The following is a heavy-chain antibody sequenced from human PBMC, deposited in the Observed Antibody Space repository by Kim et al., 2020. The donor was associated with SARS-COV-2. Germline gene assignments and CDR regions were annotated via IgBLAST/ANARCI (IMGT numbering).Heavy chain of an antibody. Sequence: SETLSLTCAVYGGSFSGYYWSWIRQPPGKGLEWIGEINHSGSTNYNPSLKSRVTISVDTSKNQFSLKLSSVTAADTAVYYCARGEGRWSVYSYGYTGTTSYFDYWGQGTLVTVSS. CDR1: GGSFSGYY. CDR2: INHSGST. D-gene: IGHD5-18*01. V-gene: IGHV4-34*01. J-gene: IGHJ4*02. CDR3: ARGEGRWSVYSYGYTGTTSYFDY.